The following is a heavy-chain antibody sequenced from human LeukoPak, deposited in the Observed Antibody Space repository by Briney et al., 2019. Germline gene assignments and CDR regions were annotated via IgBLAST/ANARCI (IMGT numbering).Heavy chain of an antibody. V-gene: IGHV4-59*08. J-gene: IGHJ4*02. D-gene: IGHD3-22*01. CDR1: GGSISSYY. CDR2: IYYSGST. Sequence: SETLSLTCTVSGGSISSYYWSWIRQPPGKGLEWIGYIYYSGSTNYNPSLKSRVTISVDTSKNQFSLKLSSVTAADTAVYYCARHKYYYDSSGYSHFDYWGQGTLVTVSS. CDR3: ARHKYYYDSSGYSHFDY.